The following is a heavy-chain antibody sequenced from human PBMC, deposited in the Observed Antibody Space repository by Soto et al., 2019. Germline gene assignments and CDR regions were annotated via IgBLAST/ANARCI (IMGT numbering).Heavy chain of an antibody. D-gene: IGHD4-17*01. CDR2: INPNSGGT. J-gene: IGHJ6*02. Sequence: ASVKVSCKASGYTFNGYYMHWVRQAPGQGLEWMGWINPNSGGTNYAQKFQGWVTMTRDTSISTVYMELSSLRSEDTAVYYCARSGDYEDYYYGMDVWGQGTTDTVSS. CDR1: GYTFNGYY. V-gene: IGHV1-2*04. CDR3: ARSGDYEDYYYGMDV.